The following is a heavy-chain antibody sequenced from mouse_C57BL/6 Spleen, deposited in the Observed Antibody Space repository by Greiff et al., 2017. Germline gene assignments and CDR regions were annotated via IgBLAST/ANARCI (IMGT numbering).Heavy chain of an antibody. J-gene: IGHJ4*01. Sequence: DVQLVESGPGLVKPSQSLSLTCSVTGYSITSGYYWNWIRQFPGNKLEWMGYISYDGSNNYNPSLKNRISITRDTSKNQFFLKLNSVTTEDTATYYCARERTGTRAMDYWGQGTSVTVSS. CDR2: ISYDGSN. D-gene: IGHD4-1*01. V-gene: IGHV3-6*01. CDR3: ARERTGTRAMDY. CDR1: GYSITSGYY.